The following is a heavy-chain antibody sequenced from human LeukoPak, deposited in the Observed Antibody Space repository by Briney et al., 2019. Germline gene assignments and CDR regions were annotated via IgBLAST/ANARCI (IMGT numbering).Heavy chain of an antibody. D-gene: IGHD5-18*01. J-gene: IGHJ4*02. V-gene: IGHV3-23*01. CDR1: GFTFSSFD. Sequence: TGGSLRLSCAASGFTFSSFDMSWVRQAPGKGLEWISAISGNGGGTFYADSVKGRFTISRDNSKNMLFLQMNSLRVDDTAVYYCAKEAMVTDATDFDYRGQGTLITVSS. CDR2: ISGNGGGT. CDR3: AKEAMVTDATDFDY.